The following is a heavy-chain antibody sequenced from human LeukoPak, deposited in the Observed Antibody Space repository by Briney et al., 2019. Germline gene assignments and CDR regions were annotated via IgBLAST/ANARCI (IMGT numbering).Heavy chain of an antibody. J-gene: IGHJ4*02. Sequence: PSETLSLTCAVYGGSFNGYYWSWIRQPPGKGLEWIGEINHSGSTNYSPSLKSRVTISGDTSKNQFSLRLSSVTAADTAVYYCARASYSYDINGWVPFDYWGQGTLVTVSS. CDR3: ARASYSYDINGWVPFDY. D-gene: IGHD3-22*01. V-gene: IGHV4-34*01. CDR1: GGSFNGYY. CDR2: INHSGST.